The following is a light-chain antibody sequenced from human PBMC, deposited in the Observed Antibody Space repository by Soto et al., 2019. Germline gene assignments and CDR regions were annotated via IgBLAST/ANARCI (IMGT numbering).Light chain of an antibody. Sequence: DIQMTQSPSTLSASVGDRVTITCRASQSISSWLAWYQQKPGKAPKLLIYKASSLESGVPSRFSGSGSGTEFTLTISSLQPDDFATYYCQQYNSNPYTFCQGTKLEIK. V-gene: IGKV1-5*03. CDR2: KAS. CDR3: QQYNSNPYT. J-gene: IGKJ2*01. CDR1: QSISSW.